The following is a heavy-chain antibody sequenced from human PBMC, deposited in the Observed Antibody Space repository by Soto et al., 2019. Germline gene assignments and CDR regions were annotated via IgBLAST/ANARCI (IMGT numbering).Heavy chain of an antibody. CDR1: GGSISSSSYY. D-gene: IGHD2-15*01. J-gene: IGHJ3*02. CDR2: IYYSGST. CDR3: ACFLSTGYCSGGSCYRPEEAFDI. V-gene: IGHV4-39*01. Sequence: QLQLQESGPGLVKPSETLSLTCTVSGGSISSSSYYWGWIRQPPGKGLEWIGRIYYSGSTYYNPSLKSRVTTPVDTSMNTLSLMLSSGTAEDTAVYYCACFLSTGYCSGGSCYRPEEAFDIWGQGTMVTVSS.